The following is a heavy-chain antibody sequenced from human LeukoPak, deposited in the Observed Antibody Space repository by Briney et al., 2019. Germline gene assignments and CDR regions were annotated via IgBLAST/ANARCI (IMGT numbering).Heavy chain of an antibody. CDR3: AXXXLXYDFWSGTMGYFDY. J-gene: IGHJ4*02. D-gene: IGHD3-3*01. V-gene: IGHV1-2*02. CDR2: INPNSGGT. CDR1: GYTFTGYY. Sequence: ASVKVSCKASGYTFTGYYMHWVRQAPGQGLEWMGWINPNSGGTNYAQKFQGRVTMTRDTSISTAYMELSRLRSDDPAVYYWAXXXLXYDFWSGTMGYFDYWGQGTLVTVSS.